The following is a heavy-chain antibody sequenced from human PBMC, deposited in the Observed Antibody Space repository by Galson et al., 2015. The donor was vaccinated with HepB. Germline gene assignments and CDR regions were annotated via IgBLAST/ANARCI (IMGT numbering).Heavy chain of an antibody. V-gene: IGHV3-74*01. CDR3: ARGRYLGYYYGMDV. Sequence: SLRLSCAASGFTFSSYWMHWVRQAPGKGLVWVSRINSDGSSTSYADSVKGRFTISRGNAKNTLYLQMNSLRAEDTAVYYCARGRYLGYYYGMDVWGQGTTVTVSS. CDR1: GFTFSSYW. CDR2: INSDGSST. J-gene: IGHJ6*02. D-gene: IGHD3-9*01.